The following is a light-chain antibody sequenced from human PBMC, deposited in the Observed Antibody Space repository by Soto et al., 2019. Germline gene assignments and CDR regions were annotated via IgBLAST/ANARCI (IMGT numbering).Light chain of an antibody. V-gene: IGLV6-57*04. CDR2: EDN. CDR3: QSYDSSNQSV. Sequence: NFMLTQPHSVSESPGKTVTISCTRSSGSIASNYVQWYQQRPGCAPTTVIYEDNQRPSGVPDRFSGSIDSSSNSASLTISGLKTEDEADHYCQSYDSSNQSVFGGGTKLTVL. J-gene: IGLJ2*01. CDR1: SGSIASNY.